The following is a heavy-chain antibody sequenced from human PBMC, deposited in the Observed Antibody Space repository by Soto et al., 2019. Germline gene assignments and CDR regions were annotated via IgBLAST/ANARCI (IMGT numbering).Heavy chain of an antibody. J-gene: IGHJ4*02. V-gene: IGHV4-59*08. Sequence: PSETLSLTCTVSGASISSYYWSWIRQPPGKGLEWIGYIYYSGSTNYKPSLKSRVTISVDTSKNQFSLKVTSATAADTAVYYCARHSNRNYGLYYFDYWGLGALVTVSS. D-gene: IGHD4-4*01. CDR1: GASISSYY. CDR3: ARHSNRNYGLYYFDY. CDR2: IYYSGST.